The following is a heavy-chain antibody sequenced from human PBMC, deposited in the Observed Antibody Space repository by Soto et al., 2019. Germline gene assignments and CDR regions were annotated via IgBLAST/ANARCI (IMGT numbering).Heavy chain of an antibody. Sequence: GGSLRLSCAASGFTFSSYWMHWVRQAPGKGLVWVSRINSDGSSTSYADPVKGRFTISRDNAKNTLYLQMNSLRAEDTAVYYCARSGSGWYNGNYWGQGTLVTVSS. D-gene: IGHD6-19*01. V-gene: IGHV3-74*01. J-gene: IGHJ4*02. CDR2: INSDGSST. CDR1: GFTFSSYW. CDR3: ARSGSGWYNGNY.